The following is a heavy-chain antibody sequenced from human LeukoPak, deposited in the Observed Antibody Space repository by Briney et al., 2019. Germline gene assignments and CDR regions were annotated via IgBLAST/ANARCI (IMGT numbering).Heavy chain of an antibody. CDR1: GFTFSSYW. J-gene: IGHJ4*02. Sequence: GGSPRLSCAASGFTFSSYWMSWVRQAPGKGLEWVANIKQDGSEKYYVDSVKGRFTISRDNAKNSLYLQMNSLRAEDTAVYYCARGHSSSSPNYFDYWGQGTLVTVSS. CDR3: ARGHSSSSPNYFDY. D-gene: IGHD6-6*01. V-gene: IGHV3-7*01. CDR2: IKQDGSEK.